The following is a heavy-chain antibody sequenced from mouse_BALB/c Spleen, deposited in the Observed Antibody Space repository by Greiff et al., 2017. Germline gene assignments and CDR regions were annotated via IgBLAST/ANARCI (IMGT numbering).Heavy chain of an antibody. J-gene: IGHJ3*01. Sequence: QVQLQQSGAELAKPGASVKMSCKASGYTFTSYWMHWVKQRPGQGLEWIGYINPSTGYTEYNQKFKDKATLTADKSSSTAYMQLSSLTSEDSAVYYCASGEFYYYGSRWGQGTLVTVSA. V-gene: IGHV1-7*01. CDR2: INPSTGYT. D-gene: IGHD1-1*01. CDR1: GYTFTSYW. CDR3: ASGEFYYYGSR.